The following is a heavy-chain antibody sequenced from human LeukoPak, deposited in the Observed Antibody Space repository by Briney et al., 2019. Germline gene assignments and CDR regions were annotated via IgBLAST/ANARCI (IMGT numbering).Heavy chain of an antibody. Sequence: GGSLRLSCAASGFTFSSYGMSWVRQAPGKGLEGVANIKQDGSEKYYVDSVKGRFTISRDNAKNSLYLQMNSLRAEDTAVYYCARDDRVYGSLFDYWGQGTLVTVSS. J-gene: IGHJ4*02. CDR3: ARDDRVYGSLFDY. CDR1: GFTFSSYG. CDR2: IKQDGSEK. D-gene: IGHD3-10*01. V-gene: IGHV3-7*01.